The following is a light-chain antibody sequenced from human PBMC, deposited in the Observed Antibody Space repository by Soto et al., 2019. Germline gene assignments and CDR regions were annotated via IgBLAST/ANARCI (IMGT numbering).Light chain of an antibody. V-gene: IGKV1-12*01. CDR3: QQANSFPLT. Sequence: DIQMTQSPSYVSASVGDRVSITCRAGQDIRSWLAWYQQRPGKAPKLLIYAATILQSGVPSRFSGSGSGTTFTLTINNLQPEDFASYFCQQANSFPLTFGGGTKVDIK. CDR2: AAT. CDR1: QDIRSW. J-gene: IGKJ4*01.